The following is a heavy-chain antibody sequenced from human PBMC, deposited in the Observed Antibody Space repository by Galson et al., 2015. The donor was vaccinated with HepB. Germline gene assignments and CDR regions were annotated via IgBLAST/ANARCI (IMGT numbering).Heavy chain of an antibody. CDR2: IKQDGSEK. V-gene: IGHV3-7*03. D-gene: IGHD2-2*02. Sequence: SLRLSCAASGFTFSSYWMSWVRQAPGKGLEWVANIKQDGSEKHYVDSVKGRFTISRDNAKNSLYLQMNSLRAEDTAVYYCARDFGCSSTSCYTAYFDYWGQGTLVTVSS. CDR1: GFTFSSYW. CDR3: ARDFGCSSTSCYTAYFDY. J-gene: IGHJ4*02.